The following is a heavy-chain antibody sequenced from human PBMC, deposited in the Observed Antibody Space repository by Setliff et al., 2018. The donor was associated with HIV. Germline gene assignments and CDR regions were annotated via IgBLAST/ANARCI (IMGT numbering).Heavy chain of an antibody. CDR2: ISSGSSAI. J-gene: IGHJ4*02. D-gene: IGHD3-10*01. V-gene: IGHV3-48*01. CDR1: GFTFSTYN. CDR3: ARGNYYGSGSPSYYFDY. Sequence: QAGGSLRLSCAASGFTFSTYNMNWVRQAPGKGLEWVSYISSGSSAIYYADSVKGRFTISRDNAKNSLYLQMNSLRAEDTALYYCARGNYYGSGSPSYYFDYWGQGTLVTVSS.